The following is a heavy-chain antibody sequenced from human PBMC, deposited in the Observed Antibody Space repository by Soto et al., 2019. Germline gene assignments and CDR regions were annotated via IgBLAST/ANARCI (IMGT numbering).Heavy chain of an antibody. V-gene: IGHV1-69*08. CDR1: GGTFSSYT. CDR2: IIPILGIA. D-gene: IGHD2-2*02. Sequence: QVQLVQSGAEVKKPGSSVKVSCKASGGTFSSYTISWVRQAPGQGLEWMGRIIPILGIANYAQKFQGRVTITADKSTSTDYMELSSLRSEDTAVYYCARDNDCSSTSCYIYYGMDVWGQGTTVTVSS. J-gene: IGHJ6*02. CDR3: ARDNDCSSTSCYIYYGMDV.